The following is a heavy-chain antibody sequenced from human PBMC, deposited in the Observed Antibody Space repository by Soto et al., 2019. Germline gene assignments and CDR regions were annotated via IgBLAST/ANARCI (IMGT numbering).Heavy chain of an antibody. D-gene: IGHD1-26*01. Sequence: EVQLLESGGGLVQPGGSLRLSCAASRFTFSSYAMNWVRQAPGKGLEWGSAISGSGGSTHYADSVKGRFTISRDNSKNTLYLQMNSLRAEDTAVYYCAKEYPGGVGALDYWGQGTLVTVSS. V-gene: IGHV3-23*01. J-gene: IGHJ4*02. CDR2: ISGSGGST. CDR1: RFTFSSYA. CDR3: AKEYPGGVGALDY.